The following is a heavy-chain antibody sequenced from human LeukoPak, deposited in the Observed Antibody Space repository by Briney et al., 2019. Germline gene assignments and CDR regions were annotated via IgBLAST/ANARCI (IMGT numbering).Heavy chain of an antibody. CDR1: GYSFTSYW. J-gene: IGHJ5*02. CDR2: IYPGDSDT. Sequence: GESLKISCKGSGYSFTSYWIAWVRQMPGKGLEWMGIIYPGDSDTRYSPSFQGQVTISADKSISTAFLQWSSLKASDTAMYYCARGTIAAAGTGWFDPWGQGALVTVSS. D-gene: IGHD6-13*01. V-gene: IGHV5-51*01. CDR3: ARGTIAAAGTGWFDP.